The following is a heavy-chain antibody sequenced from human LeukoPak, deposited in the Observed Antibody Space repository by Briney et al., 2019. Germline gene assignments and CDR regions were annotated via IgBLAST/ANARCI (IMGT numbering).Heavy chain of an antibody. D-gene: IGHD6-6*01. CDR3: ARREVRGIAARPDYFDY. CDR2: IHTSGST. J-gene: IGHJ4*02. Sequence: PSETLSLTCTVSGGSISSYYWSWIRQPAGKGLEWIGRIHTSGSTNYNPSLKGRVTLSVDTSKNQFSLRLTSVTAADTAVYYCARREVRGIAARPDYFDYWGQGTLVTVSS. CDR1: GGSISSYY. V-gene: IGHV4-4*07.